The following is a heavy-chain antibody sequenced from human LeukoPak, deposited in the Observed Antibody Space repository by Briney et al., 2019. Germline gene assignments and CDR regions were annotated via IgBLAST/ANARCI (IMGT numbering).Heavy chain of an antibody. D-gene: IGHD2-8*02. Sequence: GGSLRLSCAASGFTYSDYWMTGVRQAPGKGLEWVANIKSEGSEKYYLHCQKGRVTISRDNAKNSLYLEMNSLRVEDTAVYYCSSYLYWWFDLGYWGEGTLLTVSS. CDR1: GFTYSDYW. J-gene: IGHJ4*02. CDR3: SSYLYWWFDLGY. V-gene: IGHV3-7*01. CDR2: IKSEGSEK.